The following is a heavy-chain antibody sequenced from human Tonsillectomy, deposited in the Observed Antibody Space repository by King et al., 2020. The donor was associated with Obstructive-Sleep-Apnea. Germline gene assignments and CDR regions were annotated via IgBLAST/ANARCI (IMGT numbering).Heavy chain of an antibody. CDR2: TYYTGTT. CDR3: ASESLYYYDSSGYYYRTPDY. Sequence: LQLLESGPGLVKPSETLSLTCTVSGGSIGSNSYYWGWIRQPPGKGLEWIGNTYYTGTTYYNPSLKGRVTISVDTSKNQFSLILTSVTAADTAVYYCASESLYYYDSSGYYYRTPDYWGQGTLVTVSS. CDR1: GGSIGSNSYY. D-gene: IGHD3-22*01. V-gene: IGHV4-39*07. J-gene: IGHJ4*02.